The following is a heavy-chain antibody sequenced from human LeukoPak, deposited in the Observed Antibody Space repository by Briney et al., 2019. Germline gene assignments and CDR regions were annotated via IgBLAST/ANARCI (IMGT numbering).Heavy chain of an antibody. CDR2: IYYSGST. V-gene: IGHV4-39*01. J-gene: IGHJ4*02. CDR1: GGSISSSSYY. D-gene: IGHD3-10*01. CDR3: ARGQAALWFGEL. Sequence: SETLSLTCTVSGGSISSSSYYWGWVRQPPGKGLEWIGTIYYSGSTYYNPSLKSRVTISVDTSKNQFSPKLSSVTAADTAVYYCARGQAALWFGELWGQGTLVTVSS.